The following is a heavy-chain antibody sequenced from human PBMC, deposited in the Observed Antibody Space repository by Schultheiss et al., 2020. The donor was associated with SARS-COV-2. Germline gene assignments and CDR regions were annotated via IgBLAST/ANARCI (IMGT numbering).Heavy chain of an antibody. Sequence: GGSLRLSCAASGFTFSSYSMNWVRQAPGKGLEWVSSISSSSSYIYYADSVKGRFTISRDNAKNTLYLQMNSLRAEDTAVYYCARDGFLDYYYYYGMDVWGQGTTVTVSS. J-gene: IGHJ6*02. V-gene: IGHV3-21*01. CDR2: ISSSSSYI. CDR1: GFTFSSYS. CDR3: ARDGFLDYYYYYGMDV. D-gene: IGHD3-3*01.